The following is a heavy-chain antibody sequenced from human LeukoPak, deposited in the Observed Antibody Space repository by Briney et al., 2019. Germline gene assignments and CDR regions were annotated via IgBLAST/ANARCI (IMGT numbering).Heavy chain of an antibody. V-gene: IGHV1-18*01. CDR1: GYTFTRYG. CDR2: ISAYNGNT. Sequence: ASVKVSCKASGYTFTRYGISWVRQAPGQGLEWMGWISAYNGNTNYAQKLQGRVTMTTDTSTSTAYMELRSLRSDDTAVYYCARDDLYYYDSSGWVDYWGQGTLVTVSS. J-gene: IGHJ4*02. D-gene: IGHD3-22*01. CDR3: ARDDLYYYDSSGWVDY.